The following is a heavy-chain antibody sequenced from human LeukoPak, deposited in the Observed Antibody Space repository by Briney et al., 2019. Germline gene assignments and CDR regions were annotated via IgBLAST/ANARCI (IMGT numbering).Heavy chain of an antibody. V-gene: IGHV1-69*13. Sequence: ASVKVSCKASGGTFSSYAISWVRQAPGQGLEWMGGIIPIFGTANYAQKFQGRVTITADESTSTAYMELSSLRSEDTAVYYCARARSYYDSSGYHPPLFDYWGQGTLVTVSS. D-gene: IGHD3-22*01. CDR3: ARARSYYDSSGYHPPLFDY. CDR2: IIPIFGTA. J-gene: IGHJ4*02. CDR1: GGTFSSYA.